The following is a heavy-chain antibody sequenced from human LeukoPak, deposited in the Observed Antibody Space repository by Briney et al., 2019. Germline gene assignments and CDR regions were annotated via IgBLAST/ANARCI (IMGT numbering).Heavy chain of an antibody. CDR1: GFTFSDYY. CDR3: ARVDKINDFWSGYYTPGRYYYYMDV. Sequence: GGSLRLSCAASGFTFSDYYMSWIRQAPGKGLEWVSYISSSGSTIYYADSVKGRFTISRDNAKNSLYLQMNSLRAEDTAVYHCARVDKINDFWSGYYTPGRYYYYMDVWGKGTTVTVSS. J-gene: IGHJ6*03. D-gene: IGHD3-3*01. V-gene: IGHV3-11*04. CDR2: ISSSGSTI.